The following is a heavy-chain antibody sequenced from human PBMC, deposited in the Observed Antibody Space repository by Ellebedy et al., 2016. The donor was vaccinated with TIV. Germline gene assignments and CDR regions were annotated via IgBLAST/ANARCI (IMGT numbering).Heavy chain of an antibody. V-gene: IGHV3-23*01. CDR2: ISGSGGST. CDR3: AKGSYFDTSGSDY. Sequence: GESLKISCAASGFTFSSYAMSWVRQAPGKGLEWVSAISGSGGSTYYADSVKGRFTISRDNSKNTLYLQMNSLRDEDTAVFYGAKGSYFDTSGSDYWGQGTLVTVSS. D-gene: IGHD3-22*01. CDR1: GFTFSSYA. J-gene: IGHJ4*02.